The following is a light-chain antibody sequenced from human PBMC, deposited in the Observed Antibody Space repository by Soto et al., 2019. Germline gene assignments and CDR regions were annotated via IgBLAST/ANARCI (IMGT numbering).Light chain of an antibody. J-gene: IGKJ1*01. Sequence: EIVLTQSPGTLSLSPGERATLSCRASQSVSSSYLAWYQQKPGQAPRLRIYGASIRATGIPDRFSGSGSGTDFTLTISRLEPEDFAVYYCQQYGSSPLTFGQGTKVEIK. CDR1: QSVSSSY. V-gene: IGKV3-20*01. CDR3: QQYGSSPLT. CDR2: GAS.